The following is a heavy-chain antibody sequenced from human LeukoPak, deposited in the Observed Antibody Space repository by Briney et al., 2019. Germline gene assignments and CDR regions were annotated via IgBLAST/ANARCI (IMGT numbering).Heavy chain of an antibody. CDR1: GYTFSSYY. V-gene: IGHV1-46*01. J-gene: IGHJ3*02. Sequence: ASVKVSCKASGYTFSSYYIHWLRQAPGQGLEWMGIINPSAGSTTYAQNFQGRVTMTRDTSTSTVYVELSRLTSADTAVYYCARGKGDGYNLGTFDIWGQGTMVTVSS. CDR2: INPSAGST. CDR3: ARGKGDGYNLGTFDI. D-gene: IGHD5-24*01.